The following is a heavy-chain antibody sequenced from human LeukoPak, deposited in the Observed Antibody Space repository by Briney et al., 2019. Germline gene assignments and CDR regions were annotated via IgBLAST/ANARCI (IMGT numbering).Heavy chain of an antibody. V-gene: IGHV3-30*18. D-gene: IGHD3-10*01. CDR1: GFSFTNYG. CDR3: AKDLISMVRGSAMDV. Sequence: GRSLRLSCAASGFSFTNYGVHCVRQAPGKGLEWVAVIIYDGYYKYYADSVKGRFTISRDDSKKTVYLQMNSLRAEDTAVYYSAKDLISMVRGSAMDVWGQGTTVTVSS. J-gene: IGHJ6*02. CDR2: IIYDGYYK.